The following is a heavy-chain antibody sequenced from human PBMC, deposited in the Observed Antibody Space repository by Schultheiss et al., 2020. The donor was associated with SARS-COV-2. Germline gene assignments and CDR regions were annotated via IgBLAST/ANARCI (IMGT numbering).Heavy chain of an antibody. D-gene: IGHD3-3*01. Sequence: GGSLRLSCVASGFTFNSYVMTWVRQAPGKGLEWVSNIGGSGGDTNYADSVKGRFTISRDNSKNTLYLQLNNLRAEDTAVYYCAKDGATVTRGYYYYYTDVWGKGTTVTVSS. CDR2: IGGSGGDT. CDR3: AKDGATVTRGYYYYYTDV. CDR1: GFTFNSYV. J-gene: IGHJ6*03. V-gene: IGHV3-23*01.